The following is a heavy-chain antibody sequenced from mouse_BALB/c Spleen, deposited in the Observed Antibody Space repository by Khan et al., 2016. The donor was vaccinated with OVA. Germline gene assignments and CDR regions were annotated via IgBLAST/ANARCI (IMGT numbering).Heavy chain of an antibody. CDR2: ISNGGGRT. J-gene: IGHJ4*01. D-gene: IGHD2-10*02. CDR1: GFTFSDYY. Sequence: EVELVESGGGLVQPGGSLKLSCATSGFTFSDYYMYWVRQTPEKRLEWVAYISNGGGRTYYPDTVKGRLTISRDNSKTTLYLQSSRLKSEDTAMSYCARHGYGKGDAMDYWGQGTSVTVSS. V-gene: IGHV5-12*02. CDR3: ARHGYGKGDAMDY.